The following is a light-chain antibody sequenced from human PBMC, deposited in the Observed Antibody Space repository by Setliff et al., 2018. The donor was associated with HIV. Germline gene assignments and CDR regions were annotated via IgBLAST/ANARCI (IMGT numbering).Light chain of an antibody. CDR3: NSYTRISTLEV. CDR1: SSDVGDYNS. J-gene: IGLJ1*01. Sequence: QSVLTQPASVSGSPGQSITISCTGTSSDVGDYNSVSWYQQHPGKAPKLMIYEVSNRPSGVSNRFSGSKSANTASLTISGLQAENESDYYCNSYTRISTLEVFGTGTKVTVL. CDR2: EVS. V-gene: IGLV2-14*01.